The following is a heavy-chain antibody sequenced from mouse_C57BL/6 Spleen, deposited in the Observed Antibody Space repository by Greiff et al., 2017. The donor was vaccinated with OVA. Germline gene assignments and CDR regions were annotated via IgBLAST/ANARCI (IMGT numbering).Heavy chain of an antibody. J-gene: IGHJ4*01. CDR3: ARDSSGYYAMDY. CDR1: GYTFTSYW. Sequence: VQLQQSGADLAKPGASVKLSCKASGYTFTSYWMHWVKQRPGQGLEWIGYINPRSGYTKYNPKFKDPATLTADKSSITVYMQLSSLTYEDSAVDYCARDSSGYYAMDYWGQGTSVTVSS. CDR2: INPRSGYT. D-gene: IGHD3-2*02. V-gene: IGHV1-7*01.